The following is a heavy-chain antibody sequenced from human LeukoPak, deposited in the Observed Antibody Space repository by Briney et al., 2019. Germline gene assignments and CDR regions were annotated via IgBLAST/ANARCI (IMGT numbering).Heavy chain of an antibody. CDR1: GYTFTGYY. J-gene: IGHJ4*02. CDR3: ARNPFMVSYYYGSGSPNFDY. CDR2: INPNSGGT. D-gene: IGHD3-10*01. Sequence: ASVKVSCKASGYTFTGYYMHWVRQAPGQGLEWMGWINPNSGGTNYAQKFQGRVTMTRDTSISTAYMELSRLRSDDTAVYYCARNPFMVSYYYGSGSPNFDYWGQGTLVTVSS. V-gene: IGHV1-2*02.